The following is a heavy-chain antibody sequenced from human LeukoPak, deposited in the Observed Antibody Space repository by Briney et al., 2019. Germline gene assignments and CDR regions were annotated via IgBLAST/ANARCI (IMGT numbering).Heavy chain of an antibody. CDR3: ARVDSGSACAS. CDR2: ISKNGRNT. CDR1: GFTLSSYS. V-gene: IGHV3-64*01. D-gene: IGHD6-19*01. Sequence: TGGSLRLSCAASGFTLSSYSMHWVRQAPGKGLEFVSAISKNGRNTHYGNSMKGRFTISRDISKNTLYLQMGSLRPEDMAVYYCARVDSGSACASWGQGILVTVSS. J-gene: IGHJ1*01.